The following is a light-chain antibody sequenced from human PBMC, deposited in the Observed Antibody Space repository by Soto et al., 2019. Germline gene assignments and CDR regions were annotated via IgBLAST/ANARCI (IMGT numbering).Light chain of an antibody. V-gene: IGKV3-20*01. CDR3: QQYCNLPVT. CDR2: GAS. Sequence: EIVLTQSPGTLSLSPGERATLSCRASQSVSSSYLAWYQQKPGQAPRLLIYGASSRATGIPDRFSGSGSGTDFTLTISSLEPEDFAVYYCQQYCNLPVTFGQGTKVEIK. J-gene: IGKJ1*01. CDR1: QSVSSSY.